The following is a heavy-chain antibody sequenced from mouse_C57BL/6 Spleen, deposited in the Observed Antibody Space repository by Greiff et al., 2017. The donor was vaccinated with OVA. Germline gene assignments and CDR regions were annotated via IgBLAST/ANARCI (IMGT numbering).Heavy chain of an antibody. V-gene: IGHV5-17*01. CDR3: ARPGVEYGSFYYFDY. CDR2: ISSGSSTI. CDR1: GFTFSDYG. Sequence: EVKLVESGGGLVKPGGSLKLSCAASGFTFSDYGMHWVRQAPEKGLEWVAYISSGSSTIYYADTVKGRFTISRDNAKNTLFLQMTSLRSEDTAMYYCARPGVEYGSFYYFDYWGQGTTLTVSS. D-gene: IGHD1-1*01. J-gene: IGHJ2*01.